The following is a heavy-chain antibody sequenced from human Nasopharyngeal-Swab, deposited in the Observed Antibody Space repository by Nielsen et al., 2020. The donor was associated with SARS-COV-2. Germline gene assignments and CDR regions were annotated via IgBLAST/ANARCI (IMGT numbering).Heavy chain of an antibody. V-gene: IGHV3-30*18. CDR1: GFTFSSYG. Sequence: GESLKISCAASGFTFSSYGMHWVRQAPGKGLEWVAVISYDGSNKYYADSVKGRFTISRDNSKNTLYLQMNSLRAEDTAVYYCAKGMLQGMDYWGQGTLVTLSS. D-gene: IGHD2-8*01. J-gene: IGHJ4*02. CDR2: ISYDGSNK. CDR3: AKGMLQGMDY.